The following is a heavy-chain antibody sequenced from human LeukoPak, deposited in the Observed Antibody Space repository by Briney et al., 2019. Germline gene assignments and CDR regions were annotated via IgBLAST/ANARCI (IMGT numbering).Heavy chain of an antibody. V-gene: IGHV1-18*01. D-gene: IGHD3-10*01. J-gene: IGHJ4*02. CDR2: TYNSYT. CDR3: ARGGAMVRGVIRNPLDY. CDR1: GYTSTTYG. Sequence: ASVKVSCKASGYTSTTYGISWVRQAPGQGLEWMGWTYNSYTHYAQTLRDRLTMTTDTSTSTSYMELRSLRSDDTAVYYCARGGAMVRGVIRNPLDYWGQGTLVTVSS.